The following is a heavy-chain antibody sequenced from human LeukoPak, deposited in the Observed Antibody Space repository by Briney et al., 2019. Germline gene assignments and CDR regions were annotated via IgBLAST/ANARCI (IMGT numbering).Heavy chain of an antibody. CDR3: ARRTPAVDTAMTDY. CDR1: GFTFSSNW. D-gene: IGHD5-18*01. CDR2: INSDGSST. V-gene: IGHV3-74*01. J-gene: IGHJ4*02. Sequence: GGSLRLSCAASGFTFSSNWIHWVRQAPGKGLVWVSRINSDGSSTSYADSVKGRFTISRDNAKNTLYLQMNSLRAEDTAVYYCARRTPAVDTAMTDYWGQGTLVTVSS.